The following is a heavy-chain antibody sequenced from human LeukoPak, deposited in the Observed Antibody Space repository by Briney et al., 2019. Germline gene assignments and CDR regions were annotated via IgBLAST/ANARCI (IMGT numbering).Heavy chain of an antibody. J-gene: IGHJ4*02. CDR3: ATTTRSSSWDY. V-gene: IGHV3-7*02. CDR2: IKQDGSAK. Sequence: GGSLGLSFAASGFPFNTYLMVWFRPAPGKGLEWMANIKQDGSAKQYVDSVKGRFTISRDNANNLVYLQMNSLRVEDTGVYYCATTTRSSSWDYWGQGTLVTVSS. CDR1: GFPFNTYL. D-gene: IGHD6-13*01.